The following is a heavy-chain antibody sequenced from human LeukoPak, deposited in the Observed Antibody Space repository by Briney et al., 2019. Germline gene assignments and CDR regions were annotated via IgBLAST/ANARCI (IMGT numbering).Heavy chain of an antibody. CDR3: ARARGYYDSSGYCFDY. CDR2: ISYDGSNE. V-gene: IGHV3-30*04. CDR1: GFTFSSYV. Sequence: GGSLRLSCAASGFTFSSYVMHWVRQAPGKGLEWVAIISYDGSNEYYADSVKGRFTISRDNAQNSLYLQMNSLRAEDTAVYYCARARGYYDSSGYCFDYWGQGTLVTVSS. J-gene: IGHJ4*02. D-gene: IGHD3-22*01.